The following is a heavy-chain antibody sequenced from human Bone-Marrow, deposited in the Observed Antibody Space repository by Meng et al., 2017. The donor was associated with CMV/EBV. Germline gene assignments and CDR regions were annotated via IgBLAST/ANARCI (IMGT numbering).Heavy chain of an antibody. V-gene: IGHV3-30*02. CDR1: GFTFSSYG. CDR3: AKGRWLQGGTDLDY. D-gene: IGHD5-24*01. J-gene: IGHJ4*02. Sequence: GESLKISCAASGFTFSSYGMHWVRQAPGKGLEWVAFIRYDGSNKYYADSVKGRFTISRDNSKNTLYLQMNSLRAEDTAVYYCAKGRWLQGGTDLDYWGQGTLVTVSS. CDR2: IRYDGSNK.